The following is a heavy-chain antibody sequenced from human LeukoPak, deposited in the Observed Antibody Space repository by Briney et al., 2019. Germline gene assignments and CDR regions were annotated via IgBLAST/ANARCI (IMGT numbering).Heavy chain of an antibody. CDR1: GGSFSDYY. V-gene: IGHV4-34*01. Sequence: SETLSLTCAVYGGSFSDYYRSWIRQPPGKGLEWIGEINHSGSTNYKVSLKSRVTISVDTSKNQFSLKLSSVTAADTAFYYCARGDYDSSGPKDAFDIWGQGTMVTVSS. J-gene: IGHJ3*02. D-gene: IGHD3-22*01. CDR2: INHSGST. CDR3: ARGDYDSSGPKDAFDI.